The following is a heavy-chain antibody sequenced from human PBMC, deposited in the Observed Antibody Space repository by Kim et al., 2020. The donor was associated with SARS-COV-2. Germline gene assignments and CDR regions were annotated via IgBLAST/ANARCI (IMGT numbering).Heavy chain of an antibody. CDR1: GDSISSTNYY. V-gene: IGHV4-39*01. CDR2: IYHSGST. Sequence: SETLSLTCIVSGDSISSTNYYWGWIRQPPGRGLEWIGTIYHSGSTYYNPSLKSRVTISVDTYKSHFSLRLKPVTVADTAIYYCARQSGIAAGQVLDYWG. CDR3: ARQSGIAAGQVLDY. D-gene: IGHD6-6*01. J-gene: IGHJ4*01.